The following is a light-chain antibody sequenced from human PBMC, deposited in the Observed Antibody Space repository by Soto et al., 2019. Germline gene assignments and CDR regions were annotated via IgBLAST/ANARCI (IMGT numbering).Light chain of an antibody. CDR2: GAS. J-gene: IGKJ1*01. Sequence: DIQMTQSPSTLSGSVGDRVTITCRASQTISSWLAWYQQKPGKAPKLLIYGASNLQSGVPSRFSGSGSGTEFTLTISSLQPGDFATYYCQQYDTYWTFGQGTKVDIK. CDR1: QTISSW. V-gene: IGKV1-5*03. CDR3: QQYDTYWT.